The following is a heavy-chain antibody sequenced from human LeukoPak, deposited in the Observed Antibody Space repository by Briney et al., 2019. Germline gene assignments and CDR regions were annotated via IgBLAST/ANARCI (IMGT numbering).Heavy chain of an antibody. CDR3: ARRNGLPSEVHYYYGMDV. CDR2: IYPGDSDT. D-gene: IGHD4-4*01. CDR1: GYSFTSYW. Sequence: GESLKISCKGSGYSFTSYWIGWVRQMPGKGLEWMGIIYPGDSDTRYSPSFQGQVTIPADKSISTAYLQWSSLKASDTAMYYCARRNGLPSEVHYYYGMDVWGQGTTVTVSS. V-gene: IGHV5-51*01. J-gene: IGHJ6*02.